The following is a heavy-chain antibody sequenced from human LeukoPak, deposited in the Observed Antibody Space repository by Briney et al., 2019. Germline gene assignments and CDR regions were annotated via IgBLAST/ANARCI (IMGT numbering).Heavy chain of an antibody. J-gene: IGHJ3*02. CDR3: ARGPTYYDFWSGDAFDI. CDR1: VYTFTSYG. Sequence: GASVNVSCKASVYTFTSYGISWVRQAPGQGLEWVGWISAYNGNKNYAQKLQGRVTMTTDTSTSTAYMELRSLRSDDTAVYYCARGPTYYDFWSGDAFDIWGQGTMVTVSS. D-gene: IGHD3-3*01. V-gene: IGHV1-18*01. CDR2: ISAYNGNK.